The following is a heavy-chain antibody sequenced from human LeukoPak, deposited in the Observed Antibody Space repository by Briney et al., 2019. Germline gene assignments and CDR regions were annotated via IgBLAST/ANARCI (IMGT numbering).Heavy chain of an antibody. CDR2: IVVGSGNT. V-gene: IGHV1-58*01. J-gene: IGHJ5*02. CDR3: ARRLVVPAAAGVNWFDP. Sequence: ASVKVSCKASGFTFTSSAVQWVRQARGQRLEWIGWIVVGSGNTNYAQKFQERVTITRDMSTSTAYMELSRLRSDDTAVYYCARRLVVPAAAGVNWFDPWGQGTLVTVSS. CDR1: GFTFTSSA. D-gene: IGHD2-2*01.